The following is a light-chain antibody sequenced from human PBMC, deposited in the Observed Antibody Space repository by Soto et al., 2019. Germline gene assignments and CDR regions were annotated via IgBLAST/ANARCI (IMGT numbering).Light chain of an antibody. CDR3: QQYSNWSPLT. CDR1: QSVNSD. V-gene: IGKV3-15*01. CDR2: DEF. J-gene: IGKJ4*01. Sequence: EIVMTQSPATLSVSPGAGATLSCRASQSVNSDFAWYQQKPGQAPRLLIYDEFTSATGITAMFSGSGSGKEFSLTISSLQFEDFEVYYCQQYSNWSPLTFGGGTKVEI.